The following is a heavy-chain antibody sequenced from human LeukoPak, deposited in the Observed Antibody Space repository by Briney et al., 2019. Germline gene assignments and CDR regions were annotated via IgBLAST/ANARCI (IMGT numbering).Heavy chain of an antibody. J-gene: IGHJ5*02. D-gene: IGHD2-8*02. CDR1: GGSISRNY. CDR3: ARYKCTSATCGFDP. CDR2: FYYSGST. Sequence: SETLSLTCTVSGGSISRNYWSWIRQPPGKGLEWIGCFYYSGSTNYNPSLNSRVVISVDTSKNHYSLQLSSVTAADTAVYYCARYKCTSATCGFDPWGQGTLVTVSS. V-gene: IGHV4-59*08.